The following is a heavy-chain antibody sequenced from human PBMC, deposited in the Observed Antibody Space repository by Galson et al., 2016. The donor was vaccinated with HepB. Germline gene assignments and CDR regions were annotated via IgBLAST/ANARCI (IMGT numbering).Heavy chain of an antibody. J-gene: IGHJ3*01. CDR3: ARAEGDSYDFRKDALDF. CDR2: IDLSGGRP. CDR1: GYTFTRHS. Sequence: SVKVSCKASGYTFTRHSMHWVRQAPGQGLEWMGIIDLSGGRPSYAQKFQGRLTMTRDTSTSTVYMEVNSLRSEDTAVYYCARAEGDSYDFRKDALDFWGQGTMVTVSS. V-gene: IGHV1-46*01. D-gene: IGHD5-18*01.